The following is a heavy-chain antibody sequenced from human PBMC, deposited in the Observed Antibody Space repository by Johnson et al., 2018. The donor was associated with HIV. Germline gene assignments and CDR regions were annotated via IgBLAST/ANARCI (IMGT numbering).Heavy chain of an antibody. CDR2: IPWNSGEI. J-gene: IGHJ3*02. D-gene: IGHD3-10*01. CDR3: ASPKTPTRVVRGAFDI. V-gene: IGHV3-9*01. CDR1: GFTFDDYA. Sequence: VQLVESGGGLVQPGRSLRLSCVASGFTFDDYAMHWVRQAPGRGLEWVSGIPWNSGEIDSADSVEGRFTISRDNAKNSLYLQMNSLRAEDTAVYYCASPKTPTRVVRGAFDIWGQGTMVTVSS.